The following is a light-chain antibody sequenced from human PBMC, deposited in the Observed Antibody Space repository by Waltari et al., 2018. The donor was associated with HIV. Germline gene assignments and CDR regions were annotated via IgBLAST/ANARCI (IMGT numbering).Light chain of an antibody. J-gene: IGLJ3*02. Sequence: QSALTQPASVSGSPGQSITISCTGTSSDVGSYNLVSWYQQHQGKAPKLMIDEVIKRPSGGSNRFSGSKSGSTASLTISGLRAGDEADYYCCSFAGRSTWVFGGGAELTVL. CDR3: CSFAGRSTWV. V-gene: IGLV2-23*02. CDR1: SSDVGSYNL. CDR2: EVI.